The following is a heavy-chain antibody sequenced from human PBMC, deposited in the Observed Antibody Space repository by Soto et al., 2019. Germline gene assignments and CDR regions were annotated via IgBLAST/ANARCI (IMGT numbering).Heavy chain of an antibody. CDR3: TRAEDCSGGSCYSEVYYYGMDV. CDR1: GFTFGDYA. D-gene: IGHD2-15*01. V-gene: IGHV3-49*03. Sequence: GGSLRLSCTASGFTFGDYAMSWFRQAPGKGLEWVGFIRSKAYGGTTEYAASVKGRFTISRDDSKSIAYLQMNSLKTEDTAVYYCTRAEDCSGGSCYSEVYYYGMDVWGQGTTVTVSS. CDR2: IRSKAYGGTT. J-gene: IGHJ6*02.